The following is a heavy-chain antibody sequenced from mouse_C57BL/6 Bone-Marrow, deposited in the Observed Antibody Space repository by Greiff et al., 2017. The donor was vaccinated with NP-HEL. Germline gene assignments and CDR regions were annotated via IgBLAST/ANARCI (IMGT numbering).Heavy chain of an antibody. CDR3: ARHGGYIDY. Sequence: EVMLVESGGDLVKPGGSLKLSCAASGFTFSSYGMSWVRQTPDKRLEWVATISSGGSYTYYPDSVKGRFTISRDNAKNTLYLQMSSLKSEDTAMYYCARHGGYIDYWGQGTTLTVSS. CDR1: GFTFSSYG. J-gene: IGHJ2*01. V-gene: IGHV5-6*01. CDR2: ISSGGSYT.